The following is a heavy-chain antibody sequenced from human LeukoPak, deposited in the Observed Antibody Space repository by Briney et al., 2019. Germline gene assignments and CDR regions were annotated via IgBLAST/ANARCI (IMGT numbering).Heavy chain of an antibody. J-gene: IGHJ5*02. CDR1: GESFSDFY. CDR2: IYTSGST. D-gene: IGHD6-13*01. CDR3: ARVLAAAVFDP. V-gene: IGHV4-4*07. Sequence: SETLSLTCSVSGESFSDFYWSWIRQPAGKGLEWIGRIYTSGSTNYNPSLKSRVTISGDTSKNQFSLRLSSVTAADTAVYYCARVLAAAVFDPWGQGTLVTVSS.